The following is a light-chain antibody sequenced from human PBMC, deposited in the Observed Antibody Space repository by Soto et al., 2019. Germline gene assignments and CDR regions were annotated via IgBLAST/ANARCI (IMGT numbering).Light chain of an antibody. CDR2: AAS. CDR1: QNIDNF. Sequence: DIQMTQSPSSLSASVGDRVTITCRAGQNIDNFLNWYQQKPGKAPKLLIYAASSLQSGVPSRFSGSGSETDFTLTISSLQPEDFATYSCQQSHNTTWTFGQGTKVDIK. J-gene: IGKJ1*01. CDR3: QQSHNTTWT. V-gene: IGKV1-39*01.